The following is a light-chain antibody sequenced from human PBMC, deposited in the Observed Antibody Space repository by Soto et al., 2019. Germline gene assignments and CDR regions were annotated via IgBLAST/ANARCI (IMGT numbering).Light chain of an antibody. CDR2: LNSDGSH. CDR3: QTWGTGIPV. J-gene: IGLJ2*01. V-gene: IGLV4-69*01. CDR1: SGHSSYA. Sequence: QSVLTQSPSASASLGASVKLTCTLSSGHSSYAIAWHQQQPEKGPRYLMKLNSDGSHSKGDGIPDRFSGSSSGAERYLTISSLQSEDEADYYCQTWGTGIPVFGGGTKRTVL.